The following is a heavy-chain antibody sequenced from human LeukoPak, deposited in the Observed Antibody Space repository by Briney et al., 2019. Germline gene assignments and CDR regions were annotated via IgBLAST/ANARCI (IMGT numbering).Heavy chain of an antibody. V-gene: IGHV4-34*01. D-gene: IGHD3-16*01. CDR3: ARARYYDYVWGRYYFDY. J-gene: IGHJ4*02. CDR2: INHSGST. CDR1: GGSFSGYY. Sequence: SETLSLTCAVYGGSFSGYYWSWIRQPPGKGLEWIGEINHSGSTNYNPSLKSRVTISVDTSKNQFSLKLSSVTAADTAVYYCARARYYDYVWGRYYFDYWGQGTLVTVSS.